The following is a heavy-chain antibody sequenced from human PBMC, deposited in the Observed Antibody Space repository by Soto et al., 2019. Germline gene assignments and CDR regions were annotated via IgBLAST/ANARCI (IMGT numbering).Heavy chain of an antibody. Sequence: GGSLRLSCAASGFTFSSYSMNWVRQAPGKGLEWVSSISSSSSYIYYADSVKGRFTISRDNAKNSLYLQMNSLRAEDTAVYYCARENNIVVVPADMISFDYWGQGTLVTVSS. V-gene: IGHV3-21*01. J-gene: IGHJ4*02. CDR2: ISSSSSYI. CDR1: GFTFSSYS. CDR3: ARENNIVVVPADMISFDY. D-gene: IGHD2-2*01.